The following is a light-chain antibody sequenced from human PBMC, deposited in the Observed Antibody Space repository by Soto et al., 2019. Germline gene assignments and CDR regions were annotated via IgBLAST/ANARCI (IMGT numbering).Light chain of an antibody. V-gene: IGKV3-15*01. J-gene: IGKJ4*01. CDR2: GAS. CDR3: QQYNNWPPT. Sequence: EIVMTQSPATLSVSPGERATLSCRASQSVSSNLAWYQQKPGQAPRLLIYGASTRATGIPARFSGGGSGTEFTLTISSLQSEDFAVYYCQQYNNWPPTFGGGTKVDIK. CDR1: QSVSSN.